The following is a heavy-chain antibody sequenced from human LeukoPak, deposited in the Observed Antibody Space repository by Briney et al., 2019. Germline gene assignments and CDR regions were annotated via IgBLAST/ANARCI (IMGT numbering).Heavy chain of an antibody. D-gene: IGHD2-15*01. CDR2: IYCSGST. CDR3: AREEYCSGGSCYLLPRGDYYYGMDV. CDR1: GGSISSSSYY. J-gene: IGHJ6*02. Sequence: SETLSLTCTVSGGSISSSSYYWGWIRQPPGKGLEWIGSIYCSGSTYYNPSLKSRVTISVDTSKNQFSLKLSSVTAADTAVYYCAREEYCSGGSCYLLPRGDYYYGMDVWGQGTTVTVSS. V-gene: IGHV4-39*07.